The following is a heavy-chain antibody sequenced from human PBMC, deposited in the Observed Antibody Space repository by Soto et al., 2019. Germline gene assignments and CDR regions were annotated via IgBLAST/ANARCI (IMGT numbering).Heavy chain of an antibody. V-gene: IGHV1-18*01. CDR2: ISAYNGNT. CDR3: ARVVVVAARVYYYYMDV. CDR1: GYTFTSYG. J-gene: IGHJ6*03. Sequence: AASVKVSCTASGYTFTSYGISWVRQAPGQGLEWMGWISAYNGNTNYAQKLQGRVTMTTDTSTSTAYMELRSLRSDDTAVYYCARVVVVAARVYYYYMDVWGKGTTVTVSS. D-gene: IGHD2-15*01.